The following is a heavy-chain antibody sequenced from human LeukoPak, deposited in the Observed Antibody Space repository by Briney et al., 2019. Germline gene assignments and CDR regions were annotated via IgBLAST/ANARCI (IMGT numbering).Heavy chain of an antibody. CDR2: IYHSGST. Sequence: SETLSLTCAVSGGSISSGGYSWSWIRQPPGKGLEWIGYIYHSGSTYYNPSLKSRVTISVDRSKNQFSLKLSSVTAADTAVYYCARATRRGYYGMDVWGQGTTVTVSS. D-gene: IGHD1-26*01. V-gene: IGHV4-30-2*01. CDR1: GGSISSGGYS. J-gene: IGHJ6*02. CDR3: ARATRRGYYGMDV.